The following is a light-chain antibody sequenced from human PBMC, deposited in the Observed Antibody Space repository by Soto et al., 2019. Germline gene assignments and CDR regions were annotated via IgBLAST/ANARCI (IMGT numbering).Light chain of an antibody. CDR2: GAS. CDR3: QQYGSSPR. CDR1: QSVDND. J-gene: IGKJ5*01. Sequence: EIVMTQSPATLSVSPGARAPLSCRASQSVDNDLAWYQQKPGQAPRLLIYGASSRATGIPDRFSGSGSGTDFTLTISRLEPEDFAVYYCQQYGSSPRFGQGTRLEIK. V-gene: IGKV3-20*01.